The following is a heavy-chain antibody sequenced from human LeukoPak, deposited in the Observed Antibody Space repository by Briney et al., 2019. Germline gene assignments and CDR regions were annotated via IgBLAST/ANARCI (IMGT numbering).Heavy chain of an antibody. J-gene: IGHJ4*02. CDR1: GGSISSGGYY. Sequence: PSETLSLTCTVSGGSISSGGYYWSWIRQPPGKGLEWIGYIYHSGSTYYNPSLKSRVTISVDRSKNQFSLKPSSVTAADTAVYYCAREQLGTSFDYWGQGTLVTVSS. D-gene: IGHD6-6*01. CDR3: AREQLGTSFDY. CDR2: IYHSGST. V-gene: IGHV4-30-2*01.